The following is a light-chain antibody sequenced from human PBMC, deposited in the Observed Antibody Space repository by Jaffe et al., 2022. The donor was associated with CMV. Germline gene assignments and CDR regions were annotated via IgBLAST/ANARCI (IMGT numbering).Light chain of an antibody. CDR1: QTISTW. J-gene: IGKJ1*01. CDR3: QQYNSYPRT. CDR2: KAS. Sequence: DIQMTQSPSTLSASVGDRVTITCRASQTISTWLAWYQQKPGEAPKLLIYKASTLESGVPSRFSGSGSGTEFTLTISSLQPDDFATFYCQQYNSYPRTFGQGTKVEFK. V-gene: IGKV1-5*03.